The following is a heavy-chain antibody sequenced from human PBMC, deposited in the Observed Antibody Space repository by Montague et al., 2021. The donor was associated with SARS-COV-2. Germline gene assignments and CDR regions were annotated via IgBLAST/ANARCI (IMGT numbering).Heavy chain of an antibody. D-gene: IGHD6-13*01. CDR1: GGSISSSSYY. CDR2: IYYSGST. V-gene: IGHV4-39*07. Sequence: SETLSLTCTASGGSISSSSYYWGWIRQPPGKGLEWIGSIYYSGSTYYNPSLKSRVTISIDTSKNQFSLKLNSVTAADTAVYYCASAPYSSSWTGFGDYYYLMDVWGRGTTVTVSS. J-gene: IGHJ6*02. CDR3: ASAPYSSSWTGFGDYYYLMDV.